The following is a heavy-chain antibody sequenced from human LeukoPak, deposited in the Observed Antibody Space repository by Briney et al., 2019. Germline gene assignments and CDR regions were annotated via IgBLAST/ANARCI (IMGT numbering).Heavy chain of an antibody. CDR3: ATLEGSAEYFQH. D-gene: IGHD1-26*01. Sequence: GGSLRLSCAASGFTFSSYAMHWVREAPGKGLEWVAVISYDGSNKYYADSVKGRFTISRDNSKNTLYLQMNSLRAEDTAVYYCATLEGSAEYFQHWGQGTLVTVSS. CDR2: ISYDGSNK. J-gene: IGHJ1*01. CDR1: GFTFSSYA. V-gene: IGHV3-30-3*01.